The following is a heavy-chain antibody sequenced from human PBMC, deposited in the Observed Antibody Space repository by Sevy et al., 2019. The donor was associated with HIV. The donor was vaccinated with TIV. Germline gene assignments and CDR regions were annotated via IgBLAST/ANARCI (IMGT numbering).Heavy chain of an antibody. CDR1: GFTFDDYG. Sequence: GGSLRLSCAASGFTFDDYGMSWVRQAPGKGLEWVSGINWNGGSTGYADSVKGRFTISRDNAKNSLYLQMNSLRAEDTALYYCARLYCSGGSCYSHYYYYYMDVWGKGTTVTVSS. CDR3: ARLYCSGGSCYSHYYYYYMDV. CDR2: INWNGGST. V-gene: IGHV3-20*04. J-gene: IGHJ6*03. D-gene: IGHD2-15*01.